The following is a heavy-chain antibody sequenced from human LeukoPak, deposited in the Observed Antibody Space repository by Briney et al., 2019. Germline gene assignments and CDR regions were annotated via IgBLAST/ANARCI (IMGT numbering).Heavy chain of an antibody. CDR2: ISSSSRNI. V-gene: IGHV3-21*01. CDR1: GFTFSSYS. J-gene: IGHJ6*04. Sequence: GGSLRLSCAASGFTFSSYSMNWVRQAPGKGLEWVSSISSSSRNIYYADSVKGRFTISRDNAKNSLYLQMNSLRAEDTAVYYCAELGITMIGGVWGKGTTVTISS. D-gene: IGHD3-10*02. CDR3: AELGITMIGGV.